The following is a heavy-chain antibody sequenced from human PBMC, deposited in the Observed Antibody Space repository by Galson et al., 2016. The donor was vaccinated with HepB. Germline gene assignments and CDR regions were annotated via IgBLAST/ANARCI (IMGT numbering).Heavy chain of an antibody. CDR3: ATLERRPSGHYYFDS. V-gene: IGHV4-34*01. D-gene: IGHD3-22*01. Sequence: SETLSLTCVVYRASLNNNYWSWVRQPPGKGLEWLGEITHSGDINYNPSLKSRVTMSADTSSSQFSLKMTSVTAADTAMYCCATLERRPSGHYYFDSWGQGTLVTVSS. J-gene: IGHJ4*02. CDR1: RASLNNNY. CDR2: ITHSGDI.